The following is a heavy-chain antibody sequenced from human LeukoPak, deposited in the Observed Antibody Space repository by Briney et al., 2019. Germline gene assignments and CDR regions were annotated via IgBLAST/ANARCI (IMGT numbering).Heavy chain of an antibody. D-gene: IGHD5-24*01. V-gene: IGHV4-61*10. CDR3: ARVREGGYNGDAFDI. CDR2: IYYSGST. CDR1: GGSISSGSYY. J-gene: IGHJ3*02. Sequence: PSETLSLTCTVSGGSISSGSYYWSWIRQPAGKGLEWIGYIYYSGSTNYNPSLKSRVTISVDTSKNQFSLKLSSVTAADTAVYYCARVREGGYNGDAFDIWGQGTMVTVSS.